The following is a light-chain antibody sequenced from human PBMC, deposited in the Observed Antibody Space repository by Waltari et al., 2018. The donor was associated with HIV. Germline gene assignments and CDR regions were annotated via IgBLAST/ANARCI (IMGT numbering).Light chain of an antibody. CDR3: AAWDGSLNGRVV. CDR1: SSNIGSNT. CDR2: SNN. V-gene: IGLV1-44*01. J-gene: IGLJ2*01. Sequence: QSVLTQPHSASGTPGQRVTISCSGSSSNIGSNTVNWYQQLPGTAPKLLIYSNNQRPSGVPDRFSGSKSGTSASLAISGLQSEDEADYYCAAWDGSLNGRVVFGGGTKLTVL.